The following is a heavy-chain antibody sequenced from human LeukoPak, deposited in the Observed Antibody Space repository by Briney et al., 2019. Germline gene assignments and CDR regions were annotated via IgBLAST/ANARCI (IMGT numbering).Heavy chain of an antibody. J-gene: IGHJ5*02. D-gene: IGHD3-3*01. V-gene: IGHV3-23*01. Sequence: GGSLRLSCAASGVTFSSYAMGWVRQFPGKGLEWVSAISGSGGSTYYADSVKGRFTISRDDSKNTLFLQMSSLRPEDTAVYYCARDFGVIRRSWGQGTLVSVSS. CDR3: ARDFGVIRRS. CDR2: ISGSGGST. CDR1: GVTFSSYA.